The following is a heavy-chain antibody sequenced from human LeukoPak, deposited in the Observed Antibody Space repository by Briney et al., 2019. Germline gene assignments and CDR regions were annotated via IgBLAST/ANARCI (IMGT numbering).Heavy chain of an antibody. CDR2: INPSSGGT. Sequence: GASVKVSCKASGGTFSSYAISWVRQAAGQGLEWMGWINPSSGGTNYAQKFQDRVTMTRDTSISTAYMELSRLRSDDTAVFYCAVDFWTGYYSKYFDLWGRGTLVTVSS. J-gene: IGHJ2*01. CDR3: AVDFWTGYYSKYFDL. D-gene: IGHD3/OR15-3a*01. V-gene: IGHV1-2*02. CDR1: GGTFSSYA.